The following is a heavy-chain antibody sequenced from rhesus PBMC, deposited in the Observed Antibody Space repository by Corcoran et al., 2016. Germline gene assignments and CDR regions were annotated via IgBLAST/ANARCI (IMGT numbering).Heavy chain of an antibody. CDR1: GYSIRRVSG. CDR2: IGGSTGNT. V-gene: IGHV4-127*01. Sequence: QVQLQESVPGLVKPSATLSLTCTVSGYSIRRVSGWAWIRQPPGKGLEGIGCIGGSTGNTNDNPSLKSRVAVSRDTSKNQFSLRLSAVTAADAAVYYCARGGHYYSGSYYYFDFWGQGVLATVSS. D-gene: IGHD3-16*01. J-gene: IGHJ4*01. CDR3: ARGGHYYSGSYYYFDF.